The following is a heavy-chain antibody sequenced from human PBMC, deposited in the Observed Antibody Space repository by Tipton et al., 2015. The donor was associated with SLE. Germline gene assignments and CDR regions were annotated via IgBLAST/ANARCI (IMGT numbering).Heavy chain of an antibody. Sequence: TLSLTCAVYGGSFSGYYWSWIRQPPGKGLEWLGEIYHSGSTNYNPSLKSRITISVDTSKNQFSLKLSSVTAADTAVYYCARHCQIYSFVYWGQGSLVTVSS. CDR3: ARHCQIYSFVY. D-gene: IGHD2-21*01. CDR2: IYHSGST. J-gene: IGHJ4*02. CDR1: GGSFSGYY. V-gene: IGHV4-34*01.